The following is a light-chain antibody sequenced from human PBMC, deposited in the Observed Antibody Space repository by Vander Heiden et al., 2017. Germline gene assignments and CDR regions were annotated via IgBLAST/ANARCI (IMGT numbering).Light chain of an antibody. V-gene: IGKV1-27*01. CDR1: QGISNY. CDR2: AAS. Sequence: DIQMTRPPSSLSASVGDRVTITCRASQGISNYLAWYQQKPGKVPKLLIYAASTLQSGVPPRFSGSGSGTDFTLTISSLQPEDVATYYCQKYNSAPQTFGQGTKVEIK. CDR3: QKYNSAPQT. J-gene: IGKJ1*01.